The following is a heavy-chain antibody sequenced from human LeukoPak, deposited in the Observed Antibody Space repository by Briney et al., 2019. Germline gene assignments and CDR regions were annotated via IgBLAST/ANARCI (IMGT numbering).Heavy chain of an antibody. CDR1: GGSISHSNYY. CDR2: IYYNGNT. CDR3: ARSIAVAGWDYYYYYMDV. J-gene: IGHJ6*03. V-gene: IGHV4-39*07. Sequence: PSETLPLTCTVSGGSISHSNYYWVWIRQPPGKGLEWIGSIYYNGNTYYSPSLKSRVTISVDTSKNQFSLKLSSVTAADTAVYYCARSIAVAGWDYYYYYMDVWGKGTTVTISS. D-gene: IGHD6-19*01.